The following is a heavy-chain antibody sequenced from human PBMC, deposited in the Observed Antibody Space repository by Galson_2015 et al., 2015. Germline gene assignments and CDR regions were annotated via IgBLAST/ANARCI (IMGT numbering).Heavy chain of an antibody. CDR1: GFTFSSYA. V-gene: IGHV3-23*01. Sequence: SLRLSCAASGFTFSSYAMSWVRQAPGKGLEWVSAISGSGGSTYYADSVKGRFTISRDNSKNTLYLQMNSLRAEDTAVYYCAKDQYDILTGFDYWGQGTLVTVSS. CDR3: AKDQYDILTGFDY. CDR2: ISGSGGST. J-gene: IGHJ4*02. D-gene: IGHD3-9*01.